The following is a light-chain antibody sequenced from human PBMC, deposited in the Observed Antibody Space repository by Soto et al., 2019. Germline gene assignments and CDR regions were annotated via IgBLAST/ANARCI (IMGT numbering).Light chain of an antibody. CDR3: SSFTSKSTLI. CDR2: EDT. Sequence: QSALTQPASVSGSPGQSITISCAGTSSDVGSHPLVSWYQQHPGKAPKLMISEDTKRPSGIPLRFSASKSGNTASLTISGLQAEDEAHYYCSSFTSKSTLIFGGGTKLTVL. V-gene: IGLV2-14*02. CDR1: SSDVGSHPL. J-gene: IGLJ2*01.